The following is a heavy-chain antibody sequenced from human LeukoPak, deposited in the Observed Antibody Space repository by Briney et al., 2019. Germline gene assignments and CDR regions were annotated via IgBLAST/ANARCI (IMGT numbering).Heavy chain of an antibody. CDR1: GGSISISTYY. CDR3: ARDASRSCAGGNCFSS. D-gene: IGHD2-15*01. V-gene: IGHV4-39*07. Sequence: SETLSLTCTVSGGSISISTYYWGWIRQPPGKGLEWIGSIYYSGSTYYNPSLKSRVTISVDTSKNQFSLKLSSVTAADTAVYYCARDASRSCAGGNCFSSWGQGTLVIVSS. CDR2: IYYSGST. J-gene: IGHJ5*02.